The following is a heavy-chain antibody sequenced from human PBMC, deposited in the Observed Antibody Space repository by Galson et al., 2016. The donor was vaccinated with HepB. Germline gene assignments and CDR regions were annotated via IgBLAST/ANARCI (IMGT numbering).Heavy chain of an antibody. CDR1: DGSFNGYY. Sequence: SETLSLTCAVCDGSFNGYYWTWIRQPPGKGLEWIGETYHSGSTNYNPSLKSRVTISADKSNNQLSLKLTSVTAADTAVYYCARRFRYTYGPPYGMDVWGQGTTVTVSS. V-gene: IGHV4-34*01. CDR3: ARRFRYTYGPPYGMDV. CDR2: TYHSGST. J-gene: IGHJ6*02. D-gene: IGHD5-18*01.